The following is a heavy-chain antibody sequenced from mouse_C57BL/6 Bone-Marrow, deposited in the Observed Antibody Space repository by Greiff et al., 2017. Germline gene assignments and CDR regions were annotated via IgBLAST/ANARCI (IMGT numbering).Heavy chain of an antibody. CDR2: IYPRSGNT. D-gene: IGHD1-1*01. Sequence: LVESGAELARPGASVKLSCKASGYTFTRYGISWVKQRTGPGLEWIGEIYPRSGNTYYNEKFKGKATLTADESSSTAYMELRSLTSEDSAVYFCARSTTVVATKDYWGQGTTLTVSS. CDR3: ARSTTVVATKDY. CDR1: GYTFTRYG. J-gene: IGHJ2*01. V-gene: IGHV1-81*01.